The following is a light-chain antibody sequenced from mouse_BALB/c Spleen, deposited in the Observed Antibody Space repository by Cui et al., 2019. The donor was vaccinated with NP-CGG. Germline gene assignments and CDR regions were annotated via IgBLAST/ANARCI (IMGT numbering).Light chain of an antibody. Sequence: QAVVTQESALTTSPGEKVTRTCRSSTGAVTTSNYANWVQEKPDHLFTGLIGGTNNRAPGVPARFSGSLIGDKAALTITGAQTEDEAIYFCALWYSNHWVFGGGTKLTVL. CDR1: TGAVTTSNY. J-gene: IGLJ1*01. CDR2: GTN. V-gene: IGLV1*01. CDR3: ALWYSNHWV.